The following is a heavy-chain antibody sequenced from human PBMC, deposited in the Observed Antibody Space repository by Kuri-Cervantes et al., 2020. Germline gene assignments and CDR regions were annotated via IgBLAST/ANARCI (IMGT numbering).Heavy chain of an antibody. CDR2: IIPIFGTA. V-gene: IGHV1-69*13. CDR1: GGTFSSYA. D-gene: IGHD3-22*01. Sequence: SVKVSCKASGGTFSSYAISWVRQAPGQGLEWMGGIIPIFGTANYAQKFQGRVTITADESTSTAYMELSSLRSEDTAMYYCARVRYYYDSSGYTSDYWGQGTLVTVSS. J-gene: IGHJ4*02. CDR3: ARVRYYYDSSGYTSDY.